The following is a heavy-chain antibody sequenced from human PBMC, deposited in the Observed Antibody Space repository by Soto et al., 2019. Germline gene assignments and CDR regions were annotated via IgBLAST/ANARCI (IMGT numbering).Heavy chain of an antibody. CDR3: ARDRREPADAFDI. J-gene: IGHJ3*02. V-gene: IGHV1-69*13. CDR2: IIPIFGTA. D-gene: IGHD1-26*01. Sequence: SVKVSCTASGGNFSSYAISWVRQAPGQGLEWMGGIIPIFGTANYAQKFQGRVTITADESTSTAYMELSSLRTEDTAVYYCARDRREPADAFDIWGQGTMVTVSS. CDR1: GGNFSSYA.